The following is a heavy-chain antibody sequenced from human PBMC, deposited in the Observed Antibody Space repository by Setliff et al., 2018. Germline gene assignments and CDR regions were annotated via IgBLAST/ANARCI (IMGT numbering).Heavy chain of an antibody. CDR3: AKDSLEVVIALHGMDV. V-gene: IGHV3-30*02. CDR2: VRYDGSNK. D-gene: IGHD2-21*01. Sequence: GGSLRLSCAASGFTFSRFGMYWVRQAPGKGLEWVAFVRYDGSNKYYSDSVKGRFTISRDNSKNTLYLQMNSLTNEDTAVYYCAKDSLEVVIALHGMDVWGQGTTVTVSS. J-gene: IGHJ6*02. CDR1: GFTFSRFG.